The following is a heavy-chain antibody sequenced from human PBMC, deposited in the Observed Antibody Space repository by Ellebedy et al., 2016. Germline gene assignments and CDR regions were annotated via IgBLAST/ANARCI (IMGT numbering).Heavy chain of an antibody. D-gene: IGHD4-23*01. CDR1: GGSFSGYY. CDR3: ARGGNGGNFVLHY. J-gene: IGHJ4*02. CDR2: INHSGST. Sequence: SETLSLXXAVYGGSFSGYYWSWIRQPPGKGLEWIGEINHSGSTNYNPSLKSRVTISVDTSKNQFSLKLSSVTAADTAVYYCARGGNGGNFVLHYWGQGTLVTVSS. V-gene: IGHV4-34*01.